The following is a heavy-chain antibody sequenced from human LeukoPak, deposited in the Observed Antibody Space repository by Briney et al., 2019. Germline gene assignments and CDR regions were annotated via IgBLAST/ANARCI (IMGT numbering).Heavy chain of an antibody. CDR1: GYTFTSCG. CDR2: ISAYNGNT. J-gene: IGHJ6*02. Sequence: RASVKLSCNASGYTFTSCGNSWVRLAPGQGIEWMGWISAYNGNTNYEKKLQGRVTMNTATSTSTVYMELRSVKSDDTVVYYCARWAGYYGMDVWGQGTMVTVSS. V-gene: IGHV1-18*01. CDR3: ARWAGYYGMDV.